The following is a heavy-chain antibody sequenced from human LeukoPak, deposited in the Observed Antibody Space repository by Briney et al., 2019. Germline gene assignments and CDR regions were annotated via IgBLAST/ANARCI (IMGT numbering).Heavy chain of an antibody. V-gene: IGHV3-30*02. CDR2: IRYVGSNK. CDR1: GFTFSSYG. Sequence: GGSLRLSCAASGFTFSSYGMHWVRQAPGKGLEWVAFIRYVGSNKYYADSVKGRFTISRDNAKNSLYLQMNSLRAEDTAVYYCASLYGDYKDDAFDIWGQGTMVTVSS. D-gene: IGHD4-17*01. CDR3: ASLYGDYKDDAFDI. J-gene: IGHJ3*02.